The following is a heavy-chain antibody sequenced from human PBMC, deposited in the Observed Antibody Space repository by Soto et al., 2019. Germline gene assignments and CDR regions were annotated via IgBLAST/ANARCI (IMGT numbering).Heavy chain of an antibody. J-gene: IGHJ4*02. D-gene: IGHD6-19*01. Sequence: QVQLVESGGGVVQPGRSLRLSCAASGFTFSSYGMHWVRQAPGKGLEWVAVISYDGSNKYYADSVKGRFTISRDNSKNTLYLQMNSLRAEDTAVYYCAKSRVAGTTRYFDYWGQGTLVTVSS. CDR2: ISYDGSNK. CDR3: AKSRVAGTTRYFDY. V-gene: IGHV3-30*18. CDR1: GFTFSSYG.